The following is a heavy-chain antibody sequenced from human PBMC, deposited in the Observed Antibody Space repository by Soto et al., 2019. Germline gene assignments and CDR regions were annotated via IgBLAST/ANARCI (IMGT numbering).Heavy chain of an antibody. D-gene: IGHD3-22*01. CDR2: ISSSSSYI. J-gene: IGHJ4*02. V-gene: IGHV3-21*01. CDR1: GFTFSSYS. Sequence: GGSLRLSCAASGFTFSSYSMNWVRQAPGKGLEWVSSISSSSSYIYYADSVKGRFTISRDNAKNSLYLQMNSLRAEDTAVYYCARDAPYYDSSGYYSSPRSRRLDYWGQGTLVTVSS. CDR3: ARDAPYYDSSGYYSSPRSRRLDY.